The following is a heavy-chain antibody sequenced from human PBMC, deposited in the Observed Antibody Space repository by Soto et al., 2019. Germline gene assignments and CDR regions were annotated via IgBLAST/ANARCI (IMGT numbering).Heavy chain of an antibody. Sequence: SETLSLSCNVSGGAISGRSNYWGWIRQPPGKGLEYIGSIYSGGSTYYNPSLKSRVTLSVDTSQNQFFLRLTSVTAADTAVYYCARRYGSAIDYWGQGTLVTVSS. J-gene: IGHJ4*02. V-gene: IGHV4-39*01. CDR1: GGAISGRSNY. CDR2: IYSGGST. D-gene: IGHD1-26*01. CDR3: ARRYGSAIDY.